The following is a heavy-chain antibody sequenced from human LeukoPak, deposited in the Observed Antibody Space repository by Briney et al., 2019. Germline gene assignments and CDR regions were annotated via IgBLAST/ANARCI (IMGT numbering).Heavy chain of an antibody. Sequence: GGSLRLSCGASGFTFSDYAMTWVRQAPGKGLAWVSTITYGGERTYYADSVKGRFTISRDNSKNILYLQMNSLRGDDTGDYHCAKGGWSDRFDFWGQGTRVTVSS. CDR3: AKGGWSDRFDF. V-gene: IGHV3-23*01. CDR2: ITYGGERT. CDR1: GFTFSDYA. D-gene: IGHD3-3*01. J-gene: IGHJ4*02.